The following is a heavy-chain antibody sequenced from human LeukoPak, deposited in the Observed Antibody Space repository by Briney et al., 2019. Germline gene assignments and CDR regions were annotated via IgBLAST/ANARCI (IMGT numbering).Heavy chain of an antibody. V-gene: IGHV3-23*01. D-gene: IGHD5-18*01. CDR3: AKDLGVLYSYRSYYMDV. J-gene: IGHJ6*03. CDR2: ISGSGGST. Sequence: GGSLRLSCAASGFTFSSYWMHWVRQAPGKGLEWVSAISGSGGSTYYADSVKGRFTISRDNSKNTLYLQMNSLRAEDTAVYYCAKDLGVLYSYRSYYMDVWGKGTTVTVSS. CDR1: GFTFSSYW.